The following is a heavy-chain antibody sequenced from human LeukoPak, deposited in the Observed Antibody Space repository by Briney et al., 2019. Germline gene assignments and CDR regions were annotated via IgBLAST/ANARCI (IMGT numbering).Heavy chain of an antibody. V-gene: IGHV3-23*01. CDR3: ARKAQYNGHYPLDY. CDR1: GFTFTSYS. J-gene: IGHJ4*02. CDR2: TSDRGDYT. Sequence: GSLRLSCAASGFTFTSYSMSWVRQAPGKGLEWVSGTSDRGDYTYYADSVKGRFTISRDSSKNTLFLQMNSLRAEDTALYFCARKAQYNGHYPLDYWGQGTLVTASS. D-gene: IGHD1-7*01.